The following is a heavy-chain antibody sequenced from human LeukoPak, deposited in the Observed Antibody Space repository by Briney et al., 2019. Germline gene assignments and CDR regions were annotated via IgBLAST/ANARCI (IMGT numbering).Heavy chain of an antibody. CDR2: IRSKASSYAT. CDR1: GFTFSGSA. J-gene: IGHJ4*02. CDR3: TRHVDTAMVTDY. D-gene: IGHD5-18*01. Sequence: GGSLRLSCAASGFTFSGSAMHWVRQASGKGLEWVGRIRSKASSYATAYAASVKGRFTISRDDSKNTAYLQMNSLKTEDTAVYYCTRHVDTAMVTDYWGQGTLVTVSS. V-gene: IGHV3-73*01.